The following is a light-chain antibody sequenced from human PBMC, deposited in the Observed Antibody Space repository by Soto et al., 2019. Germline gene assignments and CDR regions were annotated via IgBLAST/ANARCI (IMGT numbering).Light chain of an antibody. J-gene: IGKJ1*01. V-gene: IGKV1-5*01. CDR2: DAS. CDR1: QSLNSL. Sequence: DIQMTQSPSTLSASVGDRVTITCRASQSLNSLLAWYQQKPGRAPKLLIYDASTLESGVPSRFSGSGSGTEFTLTISSLQPDDFATYYCQQYNGYRWTFGQGTKVDIK. CDR3: QQYNGYRWT.